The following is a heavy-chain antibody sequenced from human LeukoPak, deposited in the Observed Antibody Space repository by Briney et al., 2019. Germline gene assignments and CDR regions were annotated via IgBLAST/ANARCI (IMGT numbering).Heavy chain of an antibody. V-gene: IGHV1-18*04. J-gene: IGHJ4*02. CDR2: ISAYNGNT. Sequence: ASVKVSCKASGYTFTGYYMHWVRQAPGQGLEWMGWISAYNGNTNYAQKLQGRVTMTTDTSTSTAYMELRSLRSDDTAVYYCARVFGYSGYDDFDYWGQGTLVTVSS. CDR3: ARVFGYSGYDDFDY. CDR1: GYTFTGYY. D-gene: IGHD5-12*01.